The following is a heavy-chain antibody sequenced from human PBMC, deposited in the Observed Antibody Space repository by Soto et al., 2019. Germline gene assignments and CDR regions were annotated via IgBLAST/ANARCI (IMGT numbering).Heavy chain of an antibody. J-gene: IGHJ3*02. Sequence: RESLKISCKGSGYSFTSYWISWVRQMPGKGLEWMGRIDPSDSYTNYSPSFQGHVTISADKSISTAYLQWSSLKASDTAMYYCARQGPVVIRGHDAFDIWGQGTMVTVSS. V-gene: IGHV5-10-1*01. CDR3: ARQGPVVIRGHDAFDI. CDR2: IDPSDSYT. D-gene: IGHD3-22*01. CDR1: GYSFTSYW.